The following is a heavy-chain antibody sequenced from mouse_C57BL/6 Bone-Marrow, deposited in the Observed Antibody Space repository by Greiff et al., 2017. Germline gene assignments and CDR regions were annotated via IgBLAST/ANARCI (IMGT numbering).Heavy chain of an antibody. J-gene: IGHJ2*01. CDR2: IWSGGST. CDR1: GFSLTSYG. Sequence: VMLVESGPGLVQPSQSLSITCTVSGFSLTSYGVHWVRQSPGKGLEWLGVIWSGGSTDYNAAFISRLSISKDNSKSQVFFKMNSLQADDTAIYYCGRNIYYYGSSLDYWGQGTTLTVSS. D-gene: IGHD1-1*01. CDR3: GRNIYYYGSSLDY. V-gene: IGHV2-2*01.